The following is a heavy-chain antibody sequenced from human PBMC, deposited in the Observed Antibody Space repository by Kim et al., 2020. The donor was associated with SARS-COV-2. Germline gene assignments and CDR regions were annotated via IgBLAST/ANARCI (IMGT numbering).Heavy chain of an antibody. CDR2: T. D-gene: IGHD3-3*02. CDR3: ARSPAISAFNDY. V-gene: IGHV1-3*01. Sequence: TKYYQKCPGRVTINRDTAARTAYMELSSLRSEDTAVYYCARSPAISAFNDYWGQGTLVTVSS. J-gene: IGHJ4*02.